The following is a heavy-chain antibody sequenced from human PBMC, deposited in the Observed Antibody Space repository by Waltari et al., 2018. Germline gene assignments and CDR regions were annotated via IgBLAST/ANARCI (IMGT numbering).Heavy chain of an antibody. CDR3: ARVRKQWELLVTSSGYSAMDV. V-gene: IGHV1-69*01. J-gene: IGHJ6*02. D-gene: IGHD1-26*01. Sequence: QVQLVQSGAEVKKPGSSVKVSCKASGGTLRSYVISWVRQAPGQGLEWMGGIIPRYGTTNYEQKFQGRVTITADEATSTFYMELSSLRVEDTATYYCARVRKQWELLVTSSGYSAMDVWGQGTTVTVSS. CDR2: IIPRYGTT. CDR1: GGTLRSYV.